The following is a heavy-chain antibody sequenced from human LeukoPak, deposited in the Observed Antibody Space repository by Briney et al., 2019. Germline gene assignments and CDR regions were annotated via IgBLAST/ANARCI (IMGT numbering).Heavy chain of an antibody. D-gene: IGHD1-26*01. CDR3: ASSGSYRFDY. CDR1: GFTFSGFS. J-gene: IGHJ4*02. V-gene: IGHV3-7*01. CDR2: IKQDGSER. Sequence: GGSLRLSCAASGFTFSGFSMSWVRQSPTKGLEWVANIKQDGSERYYVDSVKGRFTISRDNAKNSLYLQMNSLRDEDTAVYYCASSGSYRFDYWGQGTLVTVSS.